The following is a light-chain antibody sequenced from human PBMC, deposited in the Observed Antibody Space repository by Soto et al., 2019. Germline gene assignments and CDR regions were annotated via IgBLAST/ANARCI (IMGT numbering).Light chain of an antibody. CDR2: GAS. J-gene: IGKJ2*01. CDR3: QQDGSSPFT. Sequence: EIVLTQSPGTLPLSPGERATLSCRASQSVSSSYLVWYQQKPGQAPRPLIYGASTRATGIPDRFSGSGSGTDFTLTISRLEPEDVAVYYCQQDGSSPFTFGQGTKLQIK. CDR1: QSVSSSY. V-gene: IGKV3-20*01.